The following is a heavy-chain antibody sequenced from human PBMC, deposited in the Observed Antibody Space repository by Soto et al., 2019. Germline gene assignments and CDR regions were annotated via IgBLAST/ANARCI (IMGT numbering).Heavy chain of an antibody. Sequence: SETLSLTCAVYGGSFSGYYWSWIRQPPGKGLEWIGEINHSGSTNYNPSLKSRVTISVDTSKNQFSLKLSSVTAADTAVYYCASSRIAADGALLFDYWGQGTLVTISS. CDR3: ASSRIAADGALLFDY. CDR1: GGSFSGYY. V-gene: IGHV4-34*01. D-gene: IGHD6-13*01. CDR2: INHSGST. J-gene: IGHJ4*02.